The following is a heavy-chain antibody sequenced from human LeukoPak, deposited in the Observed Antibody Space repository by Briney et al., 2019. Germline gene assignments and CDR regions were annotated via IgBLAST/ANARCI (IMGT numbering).Heavy chain of an antibody. V-gene: IGHV3-30*03. J-gene: IGHJ4*02. CDR1: GFTFSSYG. CDR2: ISYDGSNK. CDR3: AGNGDYVFDY. Sequence: SGGSLRLSCAASGFTFSSYGMHWVRQAPGKGLEWVAVISYDGSNKYYADSVKGRFTISRDNSKNTLYLQMNSLRAEDTAVYYCAGNGDYVFDYGGQGTLATVSS. D-gene: IGHD4-17*01.